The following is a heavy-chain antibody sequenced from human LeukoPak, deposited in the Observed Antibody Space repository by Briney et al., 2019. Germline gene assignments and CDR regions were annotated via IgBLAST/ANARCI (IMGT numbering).Heavy chain of an antibody. CDR1: GVTVSNNY. CDR3: ARNVPVTTLGY. V-gene: IGHV3-66*01. J-gene: IGHJ4*02. D-gene: IGHD4-17*01. CDR2: IYSGGST. Sequence: GGSLRLSCAASGVTVSNNYMSWVRQAPGKALEWVSVIYSGGSTYYADSVKGRFTISRDKSKNTVYLQMNSLGAEDTAVYYCARNVPVTTLGYWGQGTLVTVSS.